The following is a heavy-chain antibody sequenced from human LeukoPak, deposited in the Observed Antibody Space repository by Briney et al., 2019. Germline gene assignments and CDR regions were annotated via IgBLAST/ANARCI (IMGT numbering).Heavy chain of an antibody. V-gene: IGHV1-2*02. J-gene: IGHJ4*02. CDR1: GYTFSGYY. Sequence: ASVKVSCKASGYTFSGYYIHWVRQAPGQGLEWMGWINPDSGGTNYAQKFQGRVTLTRDTSISTAYMELSSLRSDDTAVYYCAREGGPGSGSYVRYYFDYWGQGTLVTVSS. CDR2: INPDSGGT. CDR3: AREGGPGSGSYVRYYFDY. D-gene: IGHD1-26*01.